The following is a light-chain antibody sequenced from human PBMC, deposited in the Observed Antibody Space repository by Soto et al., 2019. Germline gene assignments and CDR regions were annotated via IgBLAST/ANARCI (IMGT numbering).Light chain of an antibody. J-gene: IGKJ1*01. CDR2: GAS. V-gene: IGKV3-20*01. CDR3: QQYGSSHRT. Sequence: EIVLTQSPGTLSLSPGERATLSCRASQSVSSSYLAWYQQKPGQAPRLLIYGASSRATGIPDRFSGRGSGTDFTITITRLEPEDFAVYYCQQYGSSHRTFGQGTKVEIK. CDR1: QSVSSSY.